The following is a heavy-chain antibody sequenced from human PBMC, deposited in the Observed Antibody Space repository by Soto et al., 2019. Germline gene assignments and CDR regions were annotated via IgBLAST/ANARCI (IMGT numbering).Heavy chain of an antibody. CDR1: GYTFNDYA. V-gene: IGHV1-18*01. J-gene: IGHJ5*02. D-gene: IGHD2-15*01. CDR3: ARTSYCSGGTCRNWFDP. Sequence: ASVKVSRKASGYTFNDYAITWVRQAPGQGLEWVGWISASIGHTNSAQSFEGGVSLTTDRSTTRAYMELRSLRYDDTAVYYCARTSYCSGGTCRNWFDPWGKGTLVTVSS. CDR2: ISASIGHT.